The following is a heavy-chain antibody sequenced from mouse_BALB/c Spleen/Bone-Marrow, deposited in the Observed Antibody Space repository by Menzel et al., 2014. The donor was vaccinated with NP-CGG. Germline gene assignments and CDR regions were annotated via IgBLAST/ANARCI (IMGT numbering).Heavy chain of an antibody. D-gene: IGHD2-3*01. J-gene: IGHJ3*01. V-gene: IGHV4-1*02. CDR1: GFDFSGFW. Sequence: EVQLVESGGGLVQPGGSLKLSCAASGFDFSGFWMGWVRQAPGKGLEWIGEINPDSSTINYTPSLKDRFIISRDDAKNTLYLQMSKVRSEDTALYYCARLGYYGGSAYWGQGTLVTVSA. CDR3: ARLGYYGGSAY. CDR2: INPDSSTI.